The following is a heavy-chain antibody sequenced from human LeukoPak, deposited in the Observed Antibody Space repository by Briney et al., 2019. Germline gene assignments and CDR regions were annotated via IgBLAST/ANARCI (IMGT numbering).Heavy chain of an antibody. D-gene: IGHD3-22*01. Sequence: SETLSLTCAVYGGSFSGYYWSWIRQPPGKGLEWIGEINHSGSTNYNPSLKSRVTISVDTSKNQFSLKLSSVTAADTAVYYCARVGAYYHDSSGYSNDDYWGQGTLVTVSS. CDR3: ARVGAYYHDSSGYSNDDY. V-gene: IGHV4-34*01. J-gene: IGHJ4*02. CDR1: GGSFSGYY. CDR2: INHSGST.